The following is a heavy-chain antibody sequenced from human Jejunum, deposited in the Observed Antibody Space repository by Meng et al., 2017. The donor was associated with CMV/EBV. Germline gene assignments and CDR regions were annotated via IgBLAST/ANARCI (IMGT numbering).Heavy chain of an antibody. D-gene: IGHD2-15*01. CDR3: AREHAAAHYYGMDV. V-gene: IGHV4-31*02. Sequence: GGSVTSTTYYWTWIRQHPGKGLEYIGYVFYSESTYYNPSLKSRVTISLDTFKNQFSLKLSSVTAADTAVYYCAREHAAAHYYGMDVWGQGTTVTVSS. CDR1: GGSVTSTTYY. J-gene: IGHJ6*02. CDR2: VFYSEST.